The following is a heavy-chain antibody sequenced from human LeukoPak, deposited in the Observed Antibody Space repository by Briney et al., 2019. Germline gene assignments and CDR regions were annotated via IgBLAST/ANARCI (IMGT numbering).Heavy chain of an antibody. CDR2: ISGGGERT. V-gene: IGHV3-23*01. J-gene: IGHJ5*02. CDR1: GIVFSNTA. D-gene: IGHD3-22*01. Sequence: PGGSLRLSCAASGIVFSNTAMNWARQSPGGGLEWISAISGGGERTFYADSVKGRFTISRDNSKNMVYLQMNSLRVDDTAIYYCGKDGGQYSSGPEFDPRGQGALVTVSS. CDR3: GKDGGQYSSGPEFDP.